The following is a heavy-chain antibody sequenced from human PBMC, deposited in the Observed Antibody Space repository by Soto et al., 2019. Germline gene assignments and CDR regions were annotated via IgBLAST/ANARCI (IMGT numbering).Heavy chain of an antibody. J-gene: IGHJ3*02. CDR2: INPNSGGT. CDR1: GYTFTGYY. CDR3: AGPRDPGYSSSWHGELDAFDI. D-gene: IGHD6-13*01. V-gene: IGHV1-2*02. Sequence: ASVKVSCKASGYTFTGYYMHWVRQAPGQGLEWMGWINPNSGGTNYAQKFQGRVTMTRDTSISTAYMELSRLRSDDTAVYYCAGPRDPGYSSSWHGELDAFDIWGQGTMVTVSS.